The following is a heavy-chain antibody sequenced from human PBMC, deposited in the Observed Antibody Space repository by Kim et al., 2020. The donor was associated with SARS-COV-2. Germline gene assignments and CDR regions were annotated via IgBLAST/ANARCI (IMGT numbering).Heavy chain of an antibody. J-gene: IGHJ4*02. Sequence: GGSLRLSCGASGFIFTNYWMTWVRQAPGKGLEWVANINLDGGVKYYADSVKGRFTISRDNAKSSLYLQLNSLRVEDTAVYSCAGGRAADYWGQGTLVTVS. CDR1: GFIFTNYW. D-gene: IGHD6-25*01. V-gene: IGHV3-7*03. CDR2: INLDGGVK. CDR3: AGGRAADY.